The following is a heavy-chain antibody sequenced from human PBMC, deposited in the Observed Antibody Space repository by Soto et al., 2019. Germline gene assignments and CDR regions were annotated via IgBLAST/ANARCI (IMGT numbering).Heavy chain of an antibody. CDR2: IWYDGSNK. D-gene: IGHD3-10*01. CDR1: GFTFSSYG. V-gene: IGHV3-33*01. J-gene: IGHJ4*02. CDR3: ATTSYSSGVDFDY. Sequence: QVQLVESGGGVVQPGRSLRLSCAASGFTFSSYGMHWVRQAPGKGLEWVAVIWYDGSNKYYADSVKGRFTISRDNSKNTLYLQMNSLRAEDTAVYYCATTSYSSGVDFDYWGQGTLVTVSS.